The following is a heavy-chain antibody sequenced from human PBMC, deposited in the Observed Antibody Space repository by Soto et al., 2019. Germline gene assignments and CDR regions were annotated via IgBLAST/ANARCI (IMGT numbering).Heavy chain of an antibody. CDR1: GGSISSYY. CDR2: IYYSGST. J-gene: IGHJ6*03. Sequence: SETLSLTCTVSGGSISSYYWSWIRQPPGKGLEWIGYIYYSGSTNYNPSLKSRVTISVDTSKNQFSLKLSSVTAADTAVYYCARSECSSTSCYAEYYYYYYMDVWGKGTTVTVSS. CDR3: ARSECSSTSCYAEYYYYYYMDV. D-gene: IGHD2-2*01. V-gene: IGHV4-59*08.